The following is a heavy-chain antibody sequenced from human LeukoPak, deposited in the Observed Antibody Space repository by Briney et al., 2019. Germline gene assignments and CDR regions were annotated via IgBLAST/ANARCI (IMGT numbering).Heavy chain of an antibody. V-gene: IGHV3-23*01. CDR3: AKDPKEYSSSSRGPYC. J-gene: IGHJ4*02. CDR1: GFTFTTNA. CDR2: ISGSGGRT. D-gene: IGHD6-6*01. Sequence: PGGSLRLSCAASGFTFTTNAMSWVRQAPGQGLEWVSAISGSGGRTYYSASVKGRFTISRDNSKNTLYLQMNSLRAQDTAVYYCAKDPKEYSSSSRGPYCWGQGTLVTVSS.